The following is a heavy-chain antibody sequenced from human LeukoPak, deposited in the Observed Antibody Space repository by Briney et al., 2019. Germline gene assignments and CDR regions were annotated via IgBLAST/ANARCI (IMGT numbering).Heavy chain of an antibody. J-gene: IGHJ1*01. CDR3: ARSYYYDSSGYHSTAEYFQH. CDR1: GYTFTGYY. V-gene: IGHV1-2*02. CDR2: INPNSGGT. Sequence: GASVKVSCKASGYTFTGYYMHWVRQAPGQGLEWMGWINPNSGGTNYAQKFQGRVNMTRDTSISTAYMELSRLRSDDTAVYYCARSYYYDSSGYHSTAEYFQHWGQGTLVTVSS. D-gene: IGHD3-22*01.